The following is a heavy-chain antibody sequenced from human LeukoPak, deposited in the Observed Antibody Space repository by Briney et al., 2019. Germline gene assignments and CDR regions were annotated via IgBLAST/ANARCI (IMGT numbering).Heavy chain of an antibody. V-gene: IGHV3-20*04. CDR2: INWNGGST. CDR1: GFTFDDYG. Sequence: TGGSLRLSCAASGFTFDDYGMSWVRQAPGKGLEWVSGINWNGGSTGYADSVKGRFTISRDNAKNSLYLQMNSLRAEDTALYYRARVFSSGWYGGFDYWGQGTLVTVSS. J-gene: IGHJ4*02. D-gene: IGHD6-19*01. CDR3: ARVFSSGWYGGFDY.